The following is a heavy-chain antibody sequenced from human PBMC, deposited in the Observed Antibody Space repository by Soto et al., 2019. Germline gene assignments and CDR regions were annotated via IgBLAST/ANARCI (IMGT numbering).Heavy chain of an antibody. CDR3: ARGYCTTTICDPWFDP. CDR2: IYPGDSDT. CDR1: GYAFTSYW. Sequence: GESLKISCTASGYAFTSYWIAWVRQMPGKGLEWMGIIYPGDSDTRYSPSFQGQVTISVDKSITTACLQWSSLKASDTAMYYCARGYCTTTICDPWFDPWGQGTLVTVSS. V-gene: IGHV5-51*01. D-gene: IGHD2-2*01. J-gene: IGHJ5*02.